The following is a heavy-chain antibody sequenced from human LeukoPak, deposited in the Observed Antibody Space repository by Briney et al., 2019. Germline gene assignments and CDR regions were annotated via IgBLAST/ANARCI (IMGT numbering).Heavy chain of an antibody. J-gene: IGHJ5*02. V-gene: IGHV3-74*01. CDR1: GFPFNTNW. D-gene: IGHD3-10*01. CDR3: ARDSSIAYGSGRISWFDP. Sequence: GGSLRLSCAASGFPFNTNWMHWVRQAPGKGLVWVSRIYGDGSGTSYADSVKGRFIISRDNAKNTLYLQMNSLRVEDTAVYYCARDSSIAYGSGRISWFDPWGQGTLVSVSS. CDR2: IYGDGSGT.